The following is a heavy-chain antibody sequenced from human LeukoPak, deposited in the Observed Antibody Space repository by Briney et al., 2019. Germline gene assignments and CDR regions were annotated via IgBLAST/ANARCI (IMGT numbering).Heavy chain of an antibody. Sequence: GGSLRLSCAASGFTFSGYGMHWVRQAPGKGLEWVALISFDGSNQYYADSVKGRFTISRDNSKNTLYLQMSSLRAEDTAAYYCAKPPEVGATVGYFDYWGQGTLVTVSS. CDR2: ISFDGSNQ. CDR3: AKPPEVGATVGYFDY. J-gene: IGHJ4*02. CDR1: GFTFSGYG. V-gene: IGHV3-30*18. D-gene: IGHD1-26*01.